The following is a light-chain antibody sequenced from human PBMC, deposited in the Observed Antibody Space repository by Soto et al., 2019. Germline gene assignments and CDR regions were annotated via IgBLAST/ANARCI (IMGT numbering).Light chain of an antibody. V-gene: IGLV1-40*01. CDR3: QSQDSSLSGSRV. Sequence: QSVLTQPSSVSGAPGQRVTISCTGSSSNIGAGYDVHWYQQLPGTAPKLLIYGNSNRPSGVPDRFSGSKSGTSASLAITGLQAEDEADYHCQSQDSSLSGSRVFGTGTKVTVL. CDR2: GNS. CDR1: SSNIGAGYD. J-gene: IGLJ1*01.